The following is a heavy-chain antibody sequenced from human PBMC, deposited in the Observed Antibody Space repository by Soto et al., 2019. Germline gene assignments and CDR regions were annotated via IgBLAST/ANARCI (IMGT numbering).Heavy chain of an antibody. CDR2: IYWNDDK. CDR3: AYGIASAGTTFEC. V-gene: IGHV2-5*01. J-gene: IGHJ4*02. D-gene: IGHD6-13*01. Sequence: QFTLKESGTTLVKPTQTLTLTCTFSGFSLRTSGVGVGWIRQPPGKALECLALIYWNDDKRYSPSLNSRLAISKDPSKNQVVLTITNMDPVNTATYLCAYGIASAGTTFECGGQGILVTVSS. CDR1: GFSLRTSGVG.